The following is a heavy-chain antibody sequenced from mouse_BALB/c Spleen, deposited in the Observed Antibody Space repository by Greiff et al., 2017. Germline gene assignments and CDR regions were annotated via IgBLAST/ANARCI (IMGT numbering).Heavy chain of an antibody. Sequence: EVQRVESGGGLVQPGGSLKLSCAASGFDFSRYWMSWVRQAPGKGLEWIGEINPDSSTINYKPSLKDKFIITRDNAKNTLYMQMSKVRSEDTALYYYASDYYSYFCYIDVWGAGTTVTVSS. CDR3: ASDYYSYFCYIDV. V-gene: IGHV4-1*02. D-gene: IGHD1-2*01. J-gene: IGHJ1*01. CDR1: GFDFSRYW. CDR2: INPDSSTI.